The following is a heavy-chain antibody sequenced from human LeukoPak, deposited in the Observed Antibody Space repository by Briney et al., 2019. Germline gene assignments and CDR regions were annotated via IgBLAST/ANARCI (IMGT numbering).Heavy chain of an antibody. V-gene: IGHV4-34*01. CDR3: ARGQPGYDILTGYCNWFDP. Sequence: PSETLSLTCAVDGGSFSGYYWSWIRQPPGKGLEWIGEINHSGSTNYNPSLKSRVTISVDTSKNQFSLKLSSVTAADTAVYYCARGQPGYDILTGYCNWFDPWGQGTLVTVSS. D-gene: IGHD3-9*01. CDR2: INHSGST. CDR1: GGSFSGYY. J-gene: IGHJ5*02.